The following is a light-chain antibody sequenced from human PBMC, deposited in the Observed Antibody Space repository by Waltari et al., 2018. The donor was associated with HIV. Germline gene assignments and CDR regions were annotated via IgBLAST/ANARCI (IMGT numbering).Light chain of an antibody. CDR2: ADS. V-gene: IGLV3-21*02. CDR3: QVWDSSSDHWV. J-gene: IGLJ3*02. CDR1: NIGSKS. Sequence: SYVLTQPPSVSVAPGQTARITCGGHNIGSKSVHWYQQKPGQAPVLVVYADSDRPSGSPERFSGSNSGNTATLTISRVEAGDEADYYCQVWDSSSDHWVFGGGTKLTVL.